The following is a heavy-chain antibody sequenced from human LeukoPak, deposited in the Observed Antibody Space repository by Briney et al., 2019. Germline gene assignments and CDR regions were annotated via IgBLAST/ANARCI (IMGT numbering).Heavy chain of an antibody. J-gene: IGHJ6*03. CDR3: AKDGDYSSGFSYYYYIDV. CDR1: GFTFSTYN. V-gene: IGHV3-21*06. Sequence: GGSLRLSCAASGFTFSTYNMNWVRQAPGKGLEWVSFISSSSSYIYYADSVKGRFTISRDNAKNSLYLEVNSLRAEDTAVYYCAKDGDYSSGFSYYYYIDVWGKGTTVTVAS. CDR2: ISSSSSYI. D-gene: IGHD4-11*01.